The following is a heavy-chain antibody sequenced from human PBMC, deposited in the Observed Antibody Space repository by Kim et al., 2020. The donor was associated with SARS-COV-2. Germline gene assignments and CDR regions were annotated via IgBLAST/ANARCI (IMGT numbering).Heavy chain of an antibody. J-gene: IGHJ6*02. D-gene: IGHD2-21*02. V-gene: IGHV1-69*01. Sequence: YEQKFQGRVTITADESTSTAYMELSSLRSEDTAVYYCARSGGNSHYGMDVWGQGTTVTVSS. CDR3: ARSGGNSHYGMDV.